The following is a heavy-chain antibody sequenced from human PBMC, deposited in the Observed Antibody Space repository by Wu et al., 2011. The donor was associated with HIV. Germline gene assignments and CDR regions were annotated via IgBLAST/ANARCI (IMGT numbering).Heavy chain of an antibody. V-gene: IGHV1-8*03. Sequence: QVQLVQSGAEVKKPGASVRVSCKASGYTFTNYDISWVRQATGQGLEWMGWMNPNSGDTGYAQKFQGRVTITRNTSISTAYMELSSLRSEDTAVYYCARGNDDYWDNWFDPGAREPWSPSPQ. J-gene: IGHJ5*02. D-gene: IGHD4/OR15-4a*01. CDR2: MNPNSGDT. CDR1: GYTFTNYD. CDR3: ARGNDDYWDNWFDP.